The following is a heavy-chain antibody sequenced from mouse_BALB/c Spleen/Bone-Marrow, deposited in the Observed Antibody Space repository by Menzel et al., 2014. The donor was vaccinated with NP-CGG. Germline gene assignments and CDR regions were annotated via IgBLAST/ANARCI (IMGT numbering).Heavy chain of an antibody. CDR3: NAEHGNYHYFDY. Sequence: EVQLQQSGAELVRSGASVKLSCTASGFNIKDYYMHWVKQRPELGLEWIGWIDPGNGDTEYAPKFQGKATMTADTSSNTAYLQLSSLTSEDTAVYYCNAEHGNYHYFDYWGQGTTLTVSS. V-gene: IGHV14-4*02. CDR1: GFNIKDYY. J-gene: IGHJ2*01. D-gene: IGHD6-1*01. CDR2: IDPGNGDT.